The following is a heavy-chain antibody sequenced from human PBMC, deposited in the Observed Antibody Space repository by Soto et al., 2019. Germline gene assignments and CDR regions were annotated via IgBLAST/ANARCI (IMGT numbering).Heavy chain of an antibody. CDR2: IKQDGSEK. CDR1: GFTFSSYW. J-gene: IGHJ3*02. V-gene: IGHV3-7*03. CDR3: AREGDYYGSGSYDAFDI. Sequence: EVQLVESGGGLVQPGGSLRLSCAASGFTFSSYWMSWVRQAPGKGLAWVANIKQDGSEKYYVDSVKGRFTISRDNAKNSLYLQMNSLRAEDTAVYYCAREGDYYGSGSYDAFDICGQGTMVTVSS. D-gene: IGHD3-10*01.